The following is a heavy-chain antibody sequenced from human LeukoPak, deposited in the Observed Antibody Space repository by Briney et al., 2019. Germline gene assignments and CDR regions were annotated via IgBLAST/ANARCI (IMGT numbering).Heavy chain of an antibody. V-gene: IGHV3-21*01. J-gene: IGHJ4*01. D-gene: IGHD2-21*02. CDR1: GLTFSSYT. CDR2: IAGSSGYI. CDR3: ARDRGAYCGGDCYLGFDY. Sequence: NPGGSLRLSCAASGLTFSSYTMNWVRQAPGKGLEWVSSIAGSSGYISYADSVKGRFTISRDNAKKSLYLQMTSLTAEDTAVYYCARDRGAYCGGDCYLGFDYWGRGTLVTVSS.